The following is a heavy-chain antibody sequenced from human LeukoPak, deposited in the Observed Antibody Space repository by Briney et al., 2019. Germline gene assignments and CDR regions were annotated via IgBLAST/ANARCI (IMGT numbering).Heavy chain of an antibody. J-gene: IGHJ5*02. D-gene: IGHD6-13*01. CDR1: GYTFTGYY. Sequence: GASVKVSCKASGYTFTGYYMHWVRQAPGQGLEWMGWINPNSGGTNYAQKFQGRVTTTRDTSISTAYMELSRLRSDDTAVYYCARDQAFIAAAGTGSHWFDPWGQGTLVTVSS. CDR3: ARDQAFIAAAGTGSHWFDP. V-gene: IGHV1-2*02. CDR2: INPNSGGT.